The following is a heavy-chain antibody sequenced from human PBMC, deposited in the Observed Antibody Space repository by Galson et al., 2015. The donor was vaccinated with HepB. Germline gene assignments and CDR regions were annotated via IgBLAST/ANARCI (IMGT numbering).Heavy chain of an antibody. CDR3: ARDRHIVVVTAIPFDY. D-gene: IGHD2-21*02. Sequence: SLRLSCAASGFTFSSYAMPWVRQAPGKGLEWVAVISYDGSNKYYADSVKGRFTISRDYSKHTLYLQMNSLRAEDTAVYYCARDRHIVVVTAIPFDYWGQGTLVTVSS. V-gene: IGHV3-30*04. CDR2: ISYDGSNK. J-gene: IGHJ4*02. CDR1: GFTFSSYA.